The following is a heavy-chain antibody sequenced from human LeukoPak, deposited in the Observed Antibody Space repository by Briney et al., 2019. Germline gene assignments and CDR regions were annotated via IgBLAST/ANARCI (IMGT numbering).Heavy chain of an antibody. CDR3: AKLNDGFDI. J-gene: IGHJ3*02. Sequence: GESLKISSKVSGYRFTRDWIAWVRQMPGKGLQWIGIIDPGDSETRYSPSFLGQVTITADKSISTAYLPWSSLKASDTAMYYCAKLNDGFDIWGKGAMVIVSS. CDR2: IDPGDSET. CDR1: GYRFTRDW. V-gene: IGHV5-51*01.